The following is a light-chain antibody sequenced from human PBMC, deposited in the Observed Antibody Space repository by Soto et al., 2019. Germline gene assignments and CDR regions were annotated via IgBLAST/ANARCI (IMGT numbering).Light chain of an antibody. Sequence: DIVMTQSPDSLAVSLGERATINCKSSQSLLYSSTNKNYLIWYQQKPGQPPKLLIYWASTRESGVPDRFSGSGSGTDFTLTSSSLQAEDVAVYYCQQYYSTPLTFGQGTKLEI. V-gene: IGKV4-1*01. CDR3: QQYYSTPLT. J-gene: IGKJ2*01. CDR1: QSLLYSSTNKNY. CDR2: WAS.